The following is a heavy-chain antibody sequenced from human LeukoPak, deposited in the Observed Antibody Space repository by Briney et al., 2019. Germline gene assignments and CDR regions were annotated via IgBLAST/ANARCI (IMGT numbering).Heavy chain of an antibody. CDR3: ARGCGATPGCYIIDN. Sequence: GGSLRLSCEASGFTFSSHGMHWVRQPPGKWLEWVAVIWNDGSDKYYGDSVKGRFTVSRDNSKNTLYLQMDSLRAEDTAVYYCARGCGATPGCYIIDNWGQGTLVTVSS. CDR2: IWNDGSDK. D-gene: IGHD2-21*01. J-gene: IGHJ4*02. CDR1: GFTFSSHG. V-gene: IGHV3-33*01.